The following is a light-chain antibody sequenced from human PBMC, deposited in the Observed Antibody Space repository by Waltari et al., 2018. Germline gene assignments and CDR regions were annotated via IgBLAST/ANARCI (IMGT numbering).Light chain of an antibody. CDR2: DDG. Sequence: SYVLTQPPSVSVGPGQTAMIPCGGNNIGSKSVHWYRQKPGQAPILVVYDDGDRPSGITERLSGSNAGDTATLTISRVEAGDEAEYYWQVWDSSRDHWVFGGGTKLTVL. CDR3: QVWDSSRDHWV. CDR1: NIGSKS. J-gene: IGLJ3*02. V-gene: IGLV3-21*02.